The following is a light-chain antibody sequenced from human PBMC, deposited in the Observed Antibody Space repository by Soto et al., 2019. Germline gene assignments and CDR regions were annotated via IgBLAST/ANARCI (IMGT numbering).Light chain of an antibody. CDR1: HNIDTH. Sequence: DIQMTQSPSSLSANVGDRVTISCRASHNIDTHLNWYQQKPGKAPDLLIYTASTLRSGVPSRFSGSGSGTDFTLTINSLQPEDFAVYFCQQAYDFPTTFGHGTRVEV. J-gene: IGKJ1*01. CDR2: TAS. CDR3: QQAYDFPTT. V-gene: IGKV1-39*01.